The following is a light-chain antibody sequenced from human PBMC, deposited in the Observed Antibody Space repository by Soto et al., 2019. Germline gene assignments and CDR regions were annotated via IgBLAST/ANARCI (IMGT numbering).Light chain of an antibody. V-gene: IGKV3-15*01. CDR1: QSVSSN. CDR2: GAS. Sequence: EIVMTHSPATLSLSAGEXSXXSXRASQSVSSNLAWYQQKPGQAPRLLIYGASTRATDIPARFSGSGSGTEFTLTISRLEPEDFAVYYCQQYGSSRTFGQGTKVDI. CDR3: QQYGSSRT. J-gene: IGKJ1*01.